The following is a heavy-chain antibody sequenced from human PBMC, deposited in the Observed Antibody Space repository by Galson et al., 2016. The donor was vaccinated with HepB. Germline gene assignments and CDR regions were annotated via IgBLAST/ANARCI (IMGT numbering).Heavy chain of an antibody. D-gene: IGHD3-10*01. CDR1: GFTFDDYT. Sequence: SLRLSCAASGFTFDDYTMHWVRQVPGKGLEWVALIGWDGRSPDYADSVRGRFIISRDNRQNILYLQMNSLTTEDTALYYCGKDWGSLWESSGKGMDVWGQGTTVIVSS. CDR2: IGWDGRSP. V-gene: IGHV3-43*01. J-gene: IGHJ6*02. CDR3: GKDWGSLWESSGKGMDV.